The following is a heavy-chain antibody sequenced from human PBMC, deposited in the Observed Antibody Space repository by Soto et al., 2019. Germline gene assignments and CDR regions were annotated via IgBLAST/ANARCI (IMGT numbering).Heavy chain of an antibody. J-gene: IGHJ6*02. D-gene: IGHD1-26*01. Sequence: GGSLRLSCAASGFTLSNAWMRWVRQAPGKGLEWVGRIKSKTDGGTTDYAAPVKGRFTISRDDSKNTLYLQMNSLKTEDTAVYYCTTEYSGSYFYYYGMGVWGQGTTVTVSS. CDR1: GFTLSNAW. CDR2: IKSKTDGGTT. V-gene: IGHV3-15*01. CDR3: TTEYSGSYFYYYGMGV.